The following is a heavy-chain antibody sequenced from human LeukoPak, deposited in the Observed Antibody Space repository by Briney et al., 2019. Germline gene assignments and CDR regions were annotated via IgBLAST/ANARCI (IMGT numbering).Heavy chain of an antibody. CDR1: GGSFSGYY. Sequence: PSETLSLTCAVYGGSFSGYYWSWIRQPPGKGLEWIWEINHSGSTNYNPSLKSRVTISVDTSKNQFSLKLSSVTAADTAVYYCARGGGSSGYYYSYWGQGTLVTVSS. J-gene: IGHJ4*02. V-gene: IGHV4-34*01. D-gene: IGHD3-22*01. CDR3: ARGGGSSGYYYSY. CDR2: INHSGST.